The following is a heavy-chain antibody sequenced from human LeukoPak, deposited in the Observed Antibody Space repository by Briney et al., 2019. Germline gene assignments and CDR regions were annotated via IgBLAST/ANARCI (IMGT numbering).Heavy chain of an antibody. J-gene: IGHJ4*02. Sequence: PGGSLRLSCAAPGFNFVRHSMTWIRQAPGKGLERVANIKDVGTEIYYADSVKGRFTISRDDRGHSLYLQMNSLTTEDTAMYFCGRLHPFQSSTYRPVDFWGQGTVVIVSS. CDR2: IKDVGTEI. V-gene: IGHV3-7*01. D-gene: IGHD2/OR15-2a*01. CDR3: GRLHPFQSSTYRPVDF. CDR1: GFNFVRHS.